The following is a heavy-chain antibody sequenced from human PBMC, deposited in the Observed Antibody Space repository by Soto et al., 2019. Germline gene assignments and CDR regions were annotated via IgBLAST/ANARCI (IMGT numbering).Heavy chain of an antibody. D-gene: IGHD3-22*01. Sequence: QVQLVESGGGVVQPGRSLRLSCAASGFTFSSYGMHWVRQAPGKGLEWVAVISYDGDNKYYADSVKGRFTISRDNSKNTLYLQMNSLRAEDTAVYYCGKDYYELDYWGQGTLVTVSS. CDR1: GFTFSSYG. J-gene: IGHJ4*02. CDR3: GKDYYELDY. CDR2: ISYDGDNK. V-gene: IGHV3-30*18.